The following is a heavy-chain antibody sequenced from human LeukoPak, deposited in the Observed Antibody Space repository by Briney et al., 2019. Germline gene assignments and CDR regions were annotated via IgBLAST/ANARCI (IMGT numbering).Heavy chain of an antibody. CDR2: IYYSGST. D-gene: IGHD3-22*01. V-gene: IGHV4-59*01. CDR1: GGSISTYY. Sequence: SETLSLTCTVSGGSISTYYWSWIRQPPGKGLEWIGYIYYSGSTNYNPSLKSRVTISVDTSKKQFSLKLTSVTAADTAVYYCAREYYYDIRGYYPPHAFDIWGQGTMVTVSS. CDR3: AREYYYDIRGYYPPHAFDI. J-gene: IGHJ3*02.